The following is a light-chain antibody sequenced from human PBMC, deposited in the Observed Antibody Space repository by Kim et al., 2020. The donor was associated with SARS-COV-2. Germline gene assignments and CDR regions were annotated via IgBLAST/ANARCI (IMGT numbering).Light chain of an antibody. V-gene: IGKV1-5*01. J-gene: IGKJ2*03. Sequence: DIQMTQSPSTLSASVGDRVTITGRASQSVNSYLAWYQQKPGKAPNLLIYDASTLENGVPSGFSGSGSGTEFTLTISSLQPDDFATYYCQQYIAFPFSFGQGTKLEI. CDR1: QSVNSY. CDR2: DAS. CDR3: QQYIAFPFS.